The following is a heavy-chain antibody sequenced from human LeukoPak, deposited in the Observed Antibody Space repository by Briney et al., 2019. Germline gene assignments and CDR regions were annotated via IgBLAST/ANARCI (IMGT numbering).Heavy chain of an antibody. CDR2: INPNSGGT. J-gene: IGHJ4*02. Sequence: GASVKVSCKASGYTFTGYYMHWVRQAPGQGLEWMGWINPNSGGTNYAQKFQGRVTMTRDTSISTAYMELSRLRSDDTAAYYCARVLSTMVRGVNKAESPEDYWGQGTLVTVSS. D-gene: IGHD3-10*01. CDR1: GYTFTGYY. V-gene: IGHV1-2*02. CDR3: ARVLSTMVRGVNKAESPEDY.